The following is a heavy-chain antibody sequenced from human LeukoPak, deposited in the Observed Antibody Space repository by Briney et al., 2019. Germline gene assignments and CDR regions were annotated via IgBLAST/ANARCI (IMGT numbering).Heavy chain of an antibody. CDR2: IGTGGDT. CDR3: ARGQRAHVEYSYFMDV. J-gene: IGHJ6*03. V-gene: IGHV3-13*01. CDR1: GFTFSTSD. Sequence: PGGSLRLSCAASGFTFSTSDMHWVRQVTGKGLEWVPAIGTGGDTYYPGSVKGRFTISRDNSENTLYLQMNSLRAADTAVYYCARGQRAHVEYSYFMDVWGKGTTVTVSS. D-gene: IGHD5-24*01.